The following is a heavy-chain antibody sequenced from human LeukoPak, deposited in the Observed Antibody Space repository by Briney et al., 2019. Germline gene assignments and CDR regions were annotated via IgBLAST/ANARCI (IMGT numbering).Heavy chain of an antibody. V-gene: IGHV3-11*04. Sequence: AGGSLRLSCAASGFTFSYYDINWVRQAPGKGLEWISYISNNGITTYYGDSVKGRFTISRDNAKNSLYLQMNSLRAEDTAVYYCARGQEGFNFGVVINDAFDIWGQGTMVTVSS. CDR2: ISNNGITT. CDR1: GFTFSYYD. J-gene: IGHJ3*02. D-gene: IGHD3-3*01. CDR3: ARGQEGFNFGVVINDAFDI.